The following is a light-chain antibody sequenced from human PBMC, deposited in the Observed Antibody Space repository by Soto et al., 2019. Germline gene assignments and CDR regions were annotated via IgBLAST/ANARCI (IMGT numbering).Light chain of an antibody. J-gene: IGLJ2*01. CDR2: EGS. CDR1: SSDVGSYNL. Sequence: QSALTQPASVSGSPGQSITFSCTGTSSDVGSYNLVSWYQQHPGKAPKLMIYEGSQRPSGVSNRFSGSKSGNTASLTISGLQAEDEADYYCCSYAGSSTVVFGGGTKLTVL. V-gene: IGLV2-23*01. CDR3: CSYAGSSTVV.